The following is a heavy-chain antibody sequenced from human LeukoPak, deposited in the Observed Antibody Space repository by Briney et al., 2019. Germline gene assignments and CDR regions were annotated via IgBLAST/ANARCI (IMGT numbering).Heavy chain of an antibody. V-gene: IGHV4-39*01. D-gene: IGHD6-19*01. J-gene: IGHJ4*02. Sequence: PSETLSLTCTVSGGSIISSNHYWAWIRQPPGKGLEWIASIYYSGSTYYNPSLKSRVTISVDTSRNQFSLKLSSVTAADTAVYYCASLAVAGLSEGYWGQGTLVIVSS. CDR1: GGSIISSNHY. CDR2: IYYSGST. CDR3: ASLAVAGLSEGY.